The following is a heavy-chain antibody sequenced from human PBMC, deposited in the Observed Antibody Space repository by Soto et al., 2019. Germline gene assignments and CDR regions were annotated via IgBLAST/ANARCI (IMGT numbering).Heavy chain of an antibody. CDR1: GYTFTSYY. V-gene: IGHV1-46*03. CDR2: INPSGGST. D-gene: IGHD2-15*01. J-gene: IGHJ3*02. CDR3: ASSAIGYCSGGSCPDHAFDI. Sequence: GASVKVSCKASGYTFTSYYMHWVRQAPGQGLEWMGIINPSGGSTSYAQKFQGRVTMTRDTSTSTVYMELSSLRSEDTAVYYCASSAIGYCSGGSCPDHAFDIWGQGTMLTVSS.